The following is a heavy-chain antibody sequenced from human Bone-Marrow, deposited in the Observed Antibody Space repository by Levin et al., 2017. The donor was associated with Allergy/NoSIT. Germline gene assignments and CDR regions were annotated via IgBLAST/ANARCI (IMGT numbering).Heavy chain of an antibody. D-gene: IGHD2-15*01. CDR3: AKDVRYCSGGSCYSQGGDAFDI. V-gene: IGHV3-23*01. CDR1: GFTFSSYA. J-gene: IGHJ3*02. Sequence: GGSLRLSCAASGFTFSSYAMSWVRQAPGKGLEWVSAISGSGGSTYYADSVKGRFTISRDNSKNTLYLQMNSLRAEDTAVYYCAKDVRYCSGGSCYSQGGDAFDIWGQGTMVTVSS. CDR2: ISGSGGST.